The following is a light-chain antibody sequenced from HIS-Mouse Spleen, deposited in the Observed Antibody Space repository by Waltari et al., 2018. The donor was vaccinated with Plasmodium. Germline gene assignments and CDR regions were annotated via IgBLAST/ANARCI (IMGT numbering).Light chain of an antibody. J-gene: IGKJ2*01. CDR2: DAS. CDR1: QDISNY. Sequence: DIQMTQSPSSLSASVGDRVTLTCQASQDISNYLNWYQQKPGKAPKLLTYDASNLETGVPSRFSGSGSGTDFTFTISSLQPEDIATYYCQQYDNLPYTFGQGTKLEIK. V-gene: IGKV1-33*01. CDR3: QQYDNLPYT.